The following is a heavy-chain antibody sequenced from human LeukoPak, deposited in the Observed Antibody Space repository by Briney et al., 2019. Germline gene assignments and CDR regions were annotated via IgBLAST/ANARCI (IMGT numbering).Heavy chain of an antibody. Sequence: GGSLRLSCAASGFTFSNYAMSWVRQAPGKGLEWVSAITGGGSGIYYADSMKSRFTISRDNSKNTLYLQMNSLRAEDTAVYYCARDKYYDFWSGFQRGGYYFDYWGQGTLVTVSS. J-gene: IGHJ4*02. CDR1: GFTFSNYA. D-gene: IGHD3-3*01. V-gene: IGHV3-23*01. CDR2: ITGGGSGI. CDR3: ARDKYYDFWSGFQRGGYYFDY.